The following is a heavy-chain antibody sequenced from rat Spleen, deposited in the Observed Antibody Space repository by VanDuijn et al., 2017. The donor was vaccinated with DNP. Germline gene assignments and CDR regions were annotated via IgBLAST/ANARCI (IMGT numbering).Heavy chain of an antibody. Sequence: EVQLVESGGGLVQPGKSLKLSCAASGFTFSVYGMAWVRQAPKKGLEWVATISPSGGSTYYRDSVKGRFTISRDNAKSTLYLQMDSLRSEDTATYYCATETNYYSGDVGYFDYWGQGLIVTVSS. CDR2: ISPSGGST. J-gene: IGHJ2*01. D-gene: IGHD1-1*01. V-gene: IGHV5-19*01. CDR1: GFTFSVYG. CDR3: ATETNYYSGDVGYFDY.